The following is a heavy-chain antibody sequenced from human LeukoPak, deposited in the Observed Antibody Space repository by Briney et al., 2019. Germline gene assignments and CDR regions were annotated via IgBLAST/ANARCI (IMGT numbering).Heavy chain of an antibody. D-gene: IGHD3-10*01. V-gene: IGHV3-64D*09. J-gene: IGHJ4*02. Sequence: GGSLRLSCSASGFTFSTNAMHWVRQAPGKGLEYVSGISSSGSSTYYADSLKGRFTLSRANTKNTLYLQMSSLRAEATAVYYGVNSGSFFYGDYWGQGTLVTVSS. CDR2: ISSSGSST. CDR3: VNSGSFFYGDY. CDR1: GFTFSTNA.